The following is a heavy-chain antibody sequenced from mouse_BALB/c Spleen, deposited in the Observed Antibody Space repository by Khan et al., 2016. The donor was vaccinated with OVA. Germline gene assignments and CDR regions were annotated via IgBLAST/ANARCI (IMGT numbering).Heavy chain of an antibody. Sequence: VQLQESGAELVRPGASVKLSCKTSGYIFTTYWIHWVKQRSGQGLEWIARIYPGTGNTYYSANFKGKATLTADNSSSTAYMQFSSLNSEDSAVYFCAREEALYYFDYWGQGTTLTVSS. CDR1: GYIFTTYW. CDR2: IYPGTGNT. J-gene: IGHJ2*01. D-gene: IGHD3-2*02. CDR3: AREEALYYFDY. V-gene: IGHV1S132*01.